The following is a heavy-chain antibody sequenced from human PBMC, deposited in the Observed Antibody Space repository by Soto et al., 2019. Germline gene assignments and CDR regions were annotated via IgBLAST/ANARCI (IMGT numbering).Heavy chain of an antibody. CDR1: GYIFTSQG. CDR2: ISTYNGNP. Sequence: QIQLVQSGAEVKKLGASVKVSCKASGYIFTSQGISWVRQAPGQGLEWMGWISTYNGNPNYAQKLQGRVTMTTNTSTTTAFLELRSLTSDDTAVYYCARGRTRALDYWGQGTPVIVSS. J-gene: IGHJ4*02. V-gene: IGHV1-18*01. D-gene: IGHD1-7*01. CDR3: ARGRTRALDY.